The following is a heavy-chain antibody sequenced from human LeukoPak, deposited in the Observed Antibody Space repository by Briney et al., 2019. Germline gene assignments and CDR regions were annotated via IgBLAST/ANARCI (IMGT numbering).Heavy chain of an antibody. CDR3: VGTHGYSYRFGDF. CDR1: AGSFNSYF. Sequence: SETLSLTCTVSAGSFNSYFWTWIRQTPGQGLECLGKISYSGRAYYNPSLKSRVSISVDTAKKQFSLNLTSVAAGDTAVYYCVGTHGYSYRFGDFWAQGTPVSVSS. V-gene: IGHV4-59*13. CDR2: ISYSGRA. J-gene: IGHJ4*02. D-gene: IGHD5-18*01.